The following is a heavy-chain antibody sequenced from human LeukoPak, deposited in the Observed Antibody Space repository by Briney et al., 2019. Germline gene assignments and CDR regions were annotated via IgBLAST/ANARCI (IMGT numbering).Heavy chain of an antibody. D-gene: IGHD1-26*01. CDR3: ARHLYIGPIDV. CDR1: GGSISTYY. Sequence: SEPLSLTCTVSGGSISTYYWSWIRHPPGKGLEWIGFISYSGSTNYNPSLKSRVTISVDTSKNQFSLKLSSVTAADTAVYYCARHLYIGPIDVWGQGTTVTAS. J-gene: IGHJ6*02. V-gene: IGHV4-59*08. CDR2: ISYSGST.